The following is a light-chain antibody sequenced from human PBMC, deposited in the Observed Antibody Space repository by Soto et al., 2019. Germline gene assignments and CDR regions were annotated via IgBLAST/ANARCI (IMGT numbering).Light chain of an antibody. CDR1: QNVGGRF. CDR2: VAS. J-gene: IGKJ5*01. CDR3: QQYGTSPIA. Sequence: EIVLTQSPGALSLSPGERATLSCRASQNVGGRFLSWYQQKPGQPPRLLINVASTRATGIPDRFSGSGSGTDFTLTISRLEPEDFAVYYCQQYGTSPIAFGQGTRLEIK. V-gene: IGKV3-20*01.